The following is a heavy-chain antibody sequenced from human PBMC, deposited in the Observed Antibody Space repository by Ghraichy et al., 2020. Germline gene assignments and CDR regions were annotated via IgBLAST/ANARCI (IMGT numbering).Heavy chain of an antibody. D-gene: IGHD2-2*01. Sequence: GGSLRLSCGASGFTLSGHWMSWVRQPPGRGLEWVANINQAGSQRHYVDSVKDRFTFARDAATNSWFLQMNSLRAEDTDVYYLARHRGYCSGTSCSNWFDSWGQGTLVTVSS. CDR2: INQAGSQR. CDR1: GFTLSGHW. J-gene: IGHJ5*01. V-gene: IGHV3-7*01. CDR3: ARHRGYCSGTSCSNWFDS.